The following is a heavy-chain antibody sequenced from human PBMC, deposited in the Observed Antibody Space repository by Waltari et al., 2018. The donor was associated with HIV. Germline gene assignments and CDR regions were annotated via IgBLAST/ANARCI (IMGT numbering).Heavy chain of an antibody. V-gene: IGHV3-23*01. CDR2: IRGSGGST. CDR1: GFIFSNYA. CDR3: AKNLGRIDYSDAFDI. D-gene: IGHD3-10*01. J-gene: IGHJ3*02. Sequence: HLLESGGGLVHPGGSLRLSCAASGFIFSNYAMGWVRLAPGKGLEWVSGIRGSGGSTNYADSVKGRFTVSRDNSKNTLYLQMNSLRLEDTAVYYCAKNLGRIDYSDAFDIWGQGTMVTVSS.